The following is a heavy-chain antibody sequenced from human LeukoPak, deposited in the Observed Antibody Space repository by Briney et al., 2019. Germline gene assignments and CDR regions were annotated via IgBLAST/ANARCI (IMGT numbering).Heavy chain of an antibody. Sequence: SETLSLTCTVSGGSISSSSYYWGWIRQPPGKGLEWIGSIYYSGSTYYNPSLKSRVTISVDTSKNQFSLKLSSVTAADTAVYYCARQSEQWLERGAFDIWGQGTMVTVSS. J-gene: IGHJ3*02. D-gene: IGHD6-19*01. CDR1: GGSISSSSYY. V-gene: IGHV4-39*01. CDR2: IYYSGST. CDR3: ARQSEQWLERGAFDI.